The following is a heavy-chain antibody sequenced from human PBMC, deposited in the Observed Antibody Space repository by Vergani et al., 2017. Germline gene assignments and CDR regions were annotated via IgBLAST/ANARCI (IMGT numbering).Heavy chain of an antibody. CDR1: GFTFSNFG. J-gene: IGHJ4*02. CDR3: AKYLRDSTDGLPDS. V-gene: IGHV3-30*02. Sequence: VQLVESGGGLVQPGGSLRLSCAASGFTFSNFGMHWTRQAPGKGLEWLAYIGKDGINTRYRDAVKGRFTVSRDNSKDILYLQMDSLRSKDTALYYCAKYLRDSTDGLPDSWGPGTLVIVSS. CDR2: IGKDGINT. D-gene: IGHD2-21*02.